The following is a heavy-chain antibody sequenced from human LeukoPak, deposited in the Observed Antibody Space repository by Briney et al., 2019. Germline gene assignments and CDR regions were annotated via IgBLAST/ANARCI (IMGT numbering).Heavy chain of an antibody. D-gene: IGHD5-18*01. V-gene: IGHV4-4*07. CDR1: GGSISSYY. J-gene: IGHJ6*03. CDR2: IYTSGST. Sequence: SETLSLTCTVSGGSISSYYWSWIRRPAGKGLEWIGRIYTSGSTNYNPSLKSRVTMSVDTSKNQFSLNLSSVTAADTAVYYCARASSFPYSYGQGAYYSYYYMDVWGKGTTVTVSS. CDR3: ARASSFPYSYGQGAYYSYYYMDV.